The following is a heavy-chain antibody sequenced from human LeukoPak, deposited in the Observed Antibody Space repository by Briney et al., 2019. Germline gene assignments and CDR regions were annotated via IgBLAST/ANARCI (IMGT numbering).Heavy chain of an antibody. CDR2: ISSSSSYI. CDR3: ARVVLGYSGYDKDSEHYMDV. V-gene: IGHV3-21*01. Sequence: GGSLRLPCAASGFTFSSYSMNWVRQAPGKGLEWVSSISSSSSYIYYADSVKGRFTISRDNAKNSLYLQMNSLRAEDTAVYYCARVVLGYSGYDKDSEHYMDVWGKGATVTVSS. J-gene: IGHJ6*03. CDR1: GFTFSSYS. D-gene: IGHD5-12*01.